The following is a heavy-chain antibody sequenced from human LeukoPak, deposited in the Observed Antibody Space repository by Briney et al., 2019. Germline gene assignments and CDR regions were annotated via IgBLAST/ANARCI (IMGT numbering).Heavy chain of an antibody. CDR1: GFTFSSYS. Sequence: NPGGSLRLSCAASGFTFSSYSMNWVRQAPGKGLEWVSSISSSSSYIYYADSVKGRFTISRDNAKNSLYLQMNSLRAEDTAVYYCARDKLTTMVRGGWGWFDPWGQGTLVTVSS. V-gene: IGHV3-21*01. J-gene: IGHJ5*02. D-gene: IGHD3-10*01. CDR2: ISSSSSYI. CDR3: ARDKLTTMVRGGWGWFDP.